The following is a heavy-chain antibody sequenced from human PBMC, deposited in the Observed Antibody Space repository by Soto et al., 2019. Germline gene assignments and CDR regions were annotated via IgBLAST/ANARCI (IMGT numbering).Heavy chain of an antibody. J-gene: IGHJ6*02. CDR2: MNPNSGNT. CDR1: GYTFSNFA. CDR3: ARGRVGHILTGYDYYYYGMDV. D-gene: IGHD3-9*01. Sequence: GASVKVSCKASGYTFSNFAMHWVRQATGQGLEWMGWMNPNSGNTGYAQKFQGRVTMTRNTSISTAYMELSSLRSEDTAVYYCARGRVGHILTGYDYYYYGMDVWGQGTTVTVSS. V-gene: IGHV1-8*02.